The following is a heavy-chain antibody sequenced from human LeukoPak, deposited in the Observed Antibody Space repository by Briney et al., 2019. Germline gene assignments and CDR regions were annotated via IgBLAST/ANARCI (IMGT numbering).Heavy chain of an antibody. CDR3: AREGYYYDSSGYTIEIDY. Sequence: SVKVSCKASGGTFSSYAISWVRQAPGQGLEWMGGIIPIFGTANYAQKFQGRVTITADESTSTAYMELSSLRSEDTAVYYCAREGYYYDSSGYTIEIDYWGQGTLVTVSS. CDR2: IIPIFGTA. J-gene: IGHJ4*02. D-gene: IGHD3-22*01. V-gene: IGHV1-69*13. CDR1: GGTFSSYA.